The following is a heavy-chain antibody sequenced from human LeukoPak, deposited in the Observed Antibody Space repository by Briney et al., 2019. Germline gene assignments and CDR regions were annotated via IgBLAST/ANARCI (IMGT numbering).Heavy chain of an antibody. CDR3: ARDFSF. J-gene: IGHJ4*02. CDR2: ISSSSSTI. V-gene: IGHV3-48*04. D-gene: IGHD2/OR15-2a*01. Sequence: GGSLRLSCAASGFTFSSYSMNWVRQAPGKGLEWVSYISSSSSTIYYADSVKGRFTISRDNAKNSLYLQMNSLRAEDTAVYYCARDFSFWGQGTLVTVSS. CDR1: GFTFSSYS.